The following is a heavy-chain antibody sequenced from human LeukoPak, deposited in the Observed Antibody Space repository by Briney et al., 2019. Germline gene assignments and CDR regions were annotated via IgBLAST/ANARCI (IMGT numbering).Heavy chain of an antibody. D-gene: IGHD6-19*01. CDR1: GGSISSSSYY. Sequence: PSETLSLTCTVSGGSISSSSYYWGWIRQPPGKGLEWIGSIYYSGSTYYNPSLKSRVTISVDTSKNQFSLKLSSVTAADTAVYYCARTPGSGWYLFYWGQGTLVTVSS. CDR2: IYYSGST. J-gene: IGHJ4*02. V-gene: IGHV4-39*07. CDR3: ARTPGSGWYLFY.